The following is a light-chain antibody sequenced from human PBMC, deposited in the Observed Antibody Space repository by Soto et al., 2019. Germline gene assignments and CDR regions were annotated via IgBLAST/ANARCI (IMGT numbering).Light chain of an antibody. CDR3: QQYNSWPPIT. CDR2: GAS. CDR1: QSVSSN. J-gene: IGKJ5*01. V-gene: IGKV3-15*01. Sequence: EIVLAQSPGTLSLSPGERATPSCRASQSVSSNLAWYQQRPGQAPRLVIYGASTRATGIPARFSGGGSGTEFTLTISSLQSEDFAVYYCQQYNSWPPITFGQGTRLENK.